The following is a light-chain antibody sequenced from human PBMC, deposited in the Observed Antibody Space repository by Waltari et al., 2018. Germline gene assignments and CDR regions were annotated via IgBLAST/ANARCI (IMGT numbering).Light chain of an antibody. CDR2: DVS. CDR1: TSDVGAYNY. CDR3: NSYTSSSTLL. V-gene: IGLV2-14*03. Sequence: QSALTQPASVSGSPGQSITISCTGTTSDVGAYNYVSWYQQHPGNAPRLMIFDVSDRPAGVSNRFSGANCGTTSSLTISGLQAEDEADYYCNSYTSSSTLLFGGGTRLTVL. J-gene: IGLJ2*01.